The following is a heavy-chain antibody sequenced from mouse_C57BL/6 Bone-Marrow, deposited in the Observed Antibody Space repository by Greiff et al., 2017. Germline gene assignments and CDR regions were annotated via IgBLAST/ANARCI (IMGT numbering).Heavy chain of an antibody. D-gene: IGHD1-1*01. CDR3: ARGPTLLLDY. J-gene: IGHJ2*01. CDR2: IYPRSGNT. Sequence: VQLQQSGAELARPGASVKLSCKASGYTFTSYGISWVKQRTGQGLEWIGEIYPRSGNTYYNEKFKGKATLTADKSASTAYMELRSLTSEDSAVYFCARGPTLLLDYWGQGTPLTVSS. CDR1: GYTFTSYG. V-gene: IGHV1-81*01.